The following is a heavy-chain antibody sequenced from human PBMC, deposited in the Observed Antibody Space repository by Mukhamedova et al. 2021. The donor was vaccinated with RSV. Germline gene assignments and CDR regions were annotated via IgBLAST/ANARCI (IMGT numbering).Heavy chain of an antibody. D-gene: IGHD2/OR15-2a*01. V-gene: IGHV1-46*04. CDR2: INLSGGGT. CDR1: TSSY. CDR3: ATFFDG. J-gene: IGHJ4*02. Sequence: TSSYVHWVRQAPGQGLEWMAKINLSGGGTNYAQKLQDRVTMTRDTSTNTVYMELSSLGSEDTTVYYCATFFDGWGQGTLVTVPS.